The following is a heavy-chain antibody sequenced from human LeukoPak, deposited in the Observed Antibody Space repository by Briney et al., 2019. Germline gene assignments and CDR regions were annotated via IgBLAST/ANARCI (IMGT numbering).Heavy chain of an antibody. J-gene: IGHJ4*02. V-gene: IGHV1-24*01. D-gene: IGHD3-3*01. CDR1: GYTLTELS. CDR2: FDPEDGET. CDR3: ATGGSHYDLWSGYWY. Sequence: GASVKVSCKVSGYTLTELSMHWVRQAPGKGLEWMGGFDPEDGETIYAQKFQGRVTMTEDTSTDTAYMELSSLRSEDTAVYYCATGGSHYDLWSGYWYWGQGTLVTVSS.